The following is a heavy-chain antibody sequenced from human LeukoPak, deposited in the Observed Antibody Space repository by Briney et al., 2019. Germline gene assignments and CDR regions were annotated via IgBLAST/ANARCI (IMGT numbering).Heavy chain of an antibody. J-gene: IGHJ4*02. Sequence: PSETLSLTCTVSGGSISSYYWSWIRQPPWKGLEWIGYIYYSGSTNYNPSLKSRVTISVDTSKSQFSLKLSSVTAADTAVYYCARESKYYYDSSGYFENWGQGTLVTVSS. CDR3: ARESKYYYDSSGYFEN. CDR1: GGSISSYY. D-gene: IGHD3-22*01. CDR2: IYYSGST. V-gene: IGHV4-59*01.